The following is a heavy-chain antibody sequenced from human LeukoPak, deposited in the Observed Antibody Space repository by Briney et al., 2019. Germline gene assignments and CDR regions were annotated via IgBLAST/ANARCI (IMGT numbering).Heavy chain of an antibody. V-gene: IGHV4-59*01. CDR1: GGSISSYY. Sequence: SETLSLTCTVSGGSISSYYWNWIRQPPGKGLEWIGYIYYSGSTNYNPSLKSRVTISVDTSKNQFSLTLSSVTAADTAVYYSAGCNYGFLTGYTSWGQGPLVTVSS. J-gene: IGHJ5*02. D-gene: IGHD3-9*01. CDR3: AGCNYGFLTGYTS. CDR2: IYYSGST.